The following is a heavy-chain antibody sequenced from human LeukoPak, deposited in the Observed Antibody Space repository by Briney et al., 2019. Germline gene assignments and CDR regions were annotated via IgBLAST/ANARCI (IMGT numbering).Heavy chain of an antibody. CDR2: IYYSGST. V-gene: IGHV4-61*05. CDR3: ARGILTYYYVN. J-gene: IGHJ4*02. CDR1: GGSISSSNYY. Sequence: PSETLSLTCTVSGGSISSSNYYWGWIRQPPGKGLEWIGYIYYSGSTNYNPSLKSRVTISVDTSKNQFSLKLSSVTAADTAVYYCARGILTYYYVNWGQGTLVTVSS.